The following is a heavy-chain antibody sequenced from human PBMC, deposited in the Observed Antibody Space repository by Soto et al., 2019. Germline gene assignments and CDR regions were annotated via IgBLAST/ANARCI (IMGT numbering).Heavy chain of an antibody. CDR2: VYPRDSDT. J-gene: IGHJ4*02. V-gene: IGHV5-51*01. Sequence: GESLTISCKASGYIFIDYWIGWVRQMPGKGLGWMGIVYPRDSDTRYSPSFQGKVTISADRSTGTAFLQWRSLKASDTALYYCARPPLPGYSIHFNSWGQGTLVTVSS. CDR1: GYIFIDYW. CDR3: ARPPLPGYSIHFNS. D-gene: IGHD2-15*01.